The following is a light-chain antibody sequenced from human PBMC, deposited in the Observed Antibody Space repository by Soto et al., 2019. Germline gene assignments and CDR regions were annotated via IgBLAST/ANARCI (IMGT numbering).Light chain of an antibody. J-gene: IGKJ1*01. CDR2: GAS. Sequence: EVLLTQSPGTLSLSPGERATLSCRASQSIFSNYLAWYQQKSGQAPRLLIYGASNRATVIPDRFSGSGSGTDFTLTISRLEPEDFEVYYCQQYGTSPRTFGQGTKVEFK. CDR1: QSIFSNY. V-gene: IGKV3-20*01. CDR3: QQYGTSPRT.